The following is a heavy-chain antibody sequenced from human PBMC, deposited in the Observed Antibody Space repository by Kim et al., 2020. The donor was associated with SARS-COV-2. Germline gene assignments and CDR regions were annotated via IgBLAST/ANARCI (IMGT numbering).Heavy chain of an antibody. V-gene: IGHV3-49*04. CDR2: IRSKADGGTT. J-gene: IGHJ6*02. CDR1: GFTFGDYA. Sequence: GGSLRLSCTASGFTFGDYAMSWVRQAPGKGLEWVGCIRSKADGGTTEYAASVKGRFTISRDDSKSIAYLQMNSLKTEDTAVYYCTRSSGSYSYYYYYGMDVWGQGTTVTVSS. CDR3: TRSSGSYSYYYYYGMDV. D-gene: IGHD1-26*01.